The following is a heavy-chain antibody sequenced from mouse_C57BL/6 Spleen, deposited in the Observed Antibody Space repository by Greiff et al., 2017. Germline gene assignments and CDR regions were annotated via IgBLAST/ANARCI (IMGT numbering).Heavy chain of an antibody. D-gene: IGHD1-1*01. CDR2: IHPNSGST. CDR3: AREGDYYYGNAWFAY. Sequence: VQLQQPGAELVKPGASVKLSCKASGYTFTSYWMHWVKPRPGQGLEWIGMIHPNSGSTNYNEKFKSKSTLTVDKSSSTAYMQLSSLTSEDSAVYYCAREGDYYYGNAWFAYWGQGTLVTVSA. CDR1: GYTFTSYW. V-gene: IGHV1-64*01. J-gene: IGHJ3*01.